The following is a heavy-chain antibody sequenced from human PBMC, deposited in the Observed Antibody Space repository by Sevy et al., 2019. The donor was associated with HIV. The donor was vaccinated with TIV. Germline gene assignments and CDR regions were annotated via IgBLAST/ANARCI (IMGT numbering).Heavy chain of an antibody. J-gene: IGHJ4*02. CDR2: IYYSGST. D-gene: IGHD6-13*01. CDR1: GGSISSGDYY. Sequence: SETLSLTCTVSGGSISSGDYYWSWIRQPPGKGLEWIGYIYYSGSTYSNPSLKSRVTISVDTSKNQFSLKLSSVTAADTAVYYCARDTAAAGTGTFDYWGQGTLVTVSS. V-gene: IGHV4-30-4*01. CDR3: ARDTAAAGTGTFDY.